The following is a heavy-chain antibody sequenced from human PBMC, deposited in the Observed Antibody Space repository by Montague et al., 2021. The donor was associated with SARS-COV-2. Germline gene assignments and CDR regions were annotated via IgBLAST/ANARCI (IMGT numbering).Heavy chain of an antibody. V-gene: IGHV4-59*02. CDR3: ARGGVQSVDTLTGSSVPNYFDP. J-gene: IGHJ5*02. D-gene: IGHD3-9*01. Sequence: SETLSLTCAGDRHSVGGELWRWMGQHPGELQAWNDSVCRRGIAKYNPSLKSRVTISVDSSKKQFSLKLTSVTAADTAVYYCARGGVQSVDTLTGSSVPNYFDPWGQGILVSVSS. CDR1: RHSVGGEL. CDR2: VCRRGIA.